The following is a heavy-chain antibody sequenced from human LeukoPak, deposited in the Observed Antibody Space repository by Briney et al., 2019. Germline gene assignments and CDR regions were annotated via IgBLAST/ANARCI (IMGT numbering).Heavy chain of an antibody. CDR3: ASAHYDPLRLDY. D-gene: IGHD3-16*01. CDR1: GGSITSYY. CDR2: ISDTGSI. V-gene: IGHV4-59*01. J-gene: IGHJ4*02. Sequence: SETLSLTCSVSGGSITSYYWSWIRQPPGKGLEWIGYISDTGSINQNPSLKSRVTISVDTSKNQFSLKLSSVTAADTAVYYCASAHYDPLRLDYWGQGTLVTVSS.